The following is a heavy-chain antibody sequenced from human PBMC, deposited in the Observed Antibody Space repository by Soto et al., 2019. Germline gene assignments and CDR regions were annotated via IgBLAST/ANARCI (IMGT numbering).Heavy chain of an antibody. V-gene: IGHV3-30*18. Sequence: LRLSCAASGFTFSSYGMHWVRQAPCKGLEWVTLISYDGGNKYYADSVKGRFSISRDNSRNTLYLQMNSLRPEDAAVYYCVKSLGFCSSSSCSRDYYYYYGMDVWGQGTTVTVSS. CDR2: ISYDGGNK. CDR3: VKSLGFCSSSSCSRDYYYYYGMDV. D-gene: IGHD2-2*01. J-gene: IGHJ6*02. CDR1: GFTFSSYG.